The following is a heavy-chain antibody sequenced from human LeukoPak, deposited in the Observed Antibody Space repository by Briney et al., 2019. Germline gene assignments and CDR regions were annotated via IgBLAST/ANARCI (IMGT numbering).Heavy chain of an antibody. J-gene: IGHJ4*02. D-gene: IGHD3-10*01. Sequence: GGSLRLSCAASGFTFDDYAMHWVRQAPGKGLEWVSLISWDGGSTYYADSVKGRFTISRDNSKNSLYLQMNGLRAEDTALYYCAKDMAAYYASGNIDYWGQGTLVTVSS. CDR2: ISWDGGST. CDR3: AKDMAAYYASGNIDY. V-gene: IGHV3-43D*03. CDR1: GFTFDDYA.